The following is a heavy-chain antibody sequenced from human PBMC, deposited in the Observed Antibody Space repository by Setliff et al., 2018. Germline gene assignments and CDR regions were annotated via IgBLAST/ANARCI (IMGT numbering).Heavy chain of an antibody. Sequence: LSLTCTVSGGSIRSSSYYWGWIRQPPGKGLEWIGSIYYSGSTYYNPSLKSRVTISVDTSKNQFSLKLSSVTAADTALYYCARVRSYGSGNYYYYYYDMDVWGQGTTVTVSS. CDR1: GGSIRSSSYY. CDR3: ARVRSYGSGNYYYYYYDMDV. V-gene: IGHV4-39*07. J-gene: IGHJ6*02. D-gene: IGHD3-10*01. CDR2: IYYSGST.